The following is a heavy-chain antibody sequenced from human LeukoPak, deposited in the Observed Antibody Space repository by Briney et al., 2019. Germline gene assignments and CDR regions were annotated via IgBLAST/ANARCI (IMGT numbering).Heavy chain of an antibody. CDR1: GYTFTGYY. D-gene: IGHD3-9*01. V-gene: IGHV1-2*02. CDR3: AKIWFLGGPDAFDI. J-gene: IGHJ3*02. CDR2: INPNSGGT. Sequence: ASVKVSCKASGYTFTGYYMHWVRQAPGQGLEWMGWINPNSGGTNYAQKFQGRVNMTRDTSISTAYMELSRLRSDDTAVYYCAKIWFLGGPDAFDIWGQGTMVAVSS.